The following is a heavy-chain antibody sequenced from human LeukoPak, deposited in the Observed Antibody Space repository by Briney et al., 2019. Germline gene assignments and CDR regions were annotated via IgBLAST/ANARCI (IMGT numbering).Heavy chain of an antibody. D-gene: IGHD2-15*01. CDR1: GYTFTSYA. J-gene: IGHJ4*02. Sequence: ASVKVSCKASGYTFTSYAMHWVRQAPGQRLEWMGWINAGNGNTKYSRKFQGRVTITRDTSASTAYMELSSLRSEDTAVYYCARDAVVVVAATFDYWGQGTLVTVSS. CDR3: ARDAVVVVAATFDY. CDR2: INAGNGNT. V-gene: IGHV1-3*01.